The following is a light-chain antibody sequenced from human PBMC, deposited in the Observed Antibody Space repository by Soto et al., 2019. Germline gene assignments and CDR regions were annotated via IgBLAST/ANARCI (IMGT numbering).Light chain of an antibody. CDR1: QSVSTN. Sequence: EIVMTQSPATLSVSPGERAILSCRASQSVSTNLGWYQQKPGQAPRLLIFGASTRATGIPARFSGSGSGTEFTLTISSLQSEDSAVYYCQQHNNWPPFTFGQGTRLEIK. V-gene: IGKV3-15*01. CDR3: QQHNNWPPFT. J-gene: IGKJ5*01. CDR2: GAS.